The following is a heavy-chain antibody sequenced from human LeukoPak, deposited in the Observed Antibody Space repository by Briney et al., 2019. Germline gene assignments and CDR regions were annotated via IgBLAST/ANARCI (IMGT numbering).Heavy chain of an antibody. CDR1: GGSISTFY. CDR2: IHTSGST. J-gene: IGHJ4*02. CDR3: AREGSMTARPFVSIDY. V-gene: IGHV4-4*07. Sequence: PSETLSLTCTVSGGSISTFYWSWIRQPAGKGLEWIGRIHTSGSTDYNPSLKSRVTMSVDTSKNQFSPKLSSVTAADTAVYYCAREGSMTARPFVSIDYWGQGTLVTVSS. D-gene: IGHD6-6*01.